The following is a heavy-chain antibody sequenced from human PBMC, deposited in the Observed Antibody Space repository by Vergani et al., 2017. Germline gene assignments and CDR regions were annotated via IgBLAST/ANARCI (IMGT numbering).Heavy chain of an antibody. J-gene: IGHJ3*02. CDR1: GFTFSSYA. CDR3: ATIPHLPQYCSGGSCYHDAFDI. V-gene: IGHV3-30-3*01. D-gene: IGHD2-15*01. Sequence: QVQLVESGGGVVQPGRSLRLSCAASGFTFSSYAMHWVRQAPGKGLEWVAVISYDGSNKYYADSVKGRFTISRDNSKNTLYLQMNSLRAEDTAVYYCATIPHLPQYCSGGSCYHDAFDIWGQGTMVTVSS. CDR2: ISYDGSNK.